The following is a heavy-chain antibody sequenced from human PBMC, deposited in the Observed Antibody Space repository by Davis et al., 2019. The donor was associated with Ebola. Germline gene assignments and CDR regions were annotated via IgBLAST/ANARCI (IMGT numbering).Heavy chain of an antibody. Sequence: ASVKVSCKASGYTFTSYDINWVRQATGQGLEWMGWMNPNSGNTGYAQKFQGRVTITRNTSISTAYMELSSLRSEDTAVYYCASSTVVTPMGRRYYYYGMDVWGQGTTVTVSS. J-gene: IGHJ6*02. CDR1: GYTFTSYD. D-gene: IGHD4-23*01. V-gene: IGHV1-8*03. CDR2: MNPNSGNT. CDR3: ASSTVVTPMGRRYYYYGMDV.